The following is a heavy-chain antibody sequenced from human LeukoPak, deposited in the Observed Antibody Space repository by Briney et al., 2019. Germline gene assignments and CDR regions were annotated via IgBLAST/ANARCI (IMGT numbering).Heavy chain of an antibody. CDR1: GGSISIRNYY. J-gene: IGHJ4*02. D-gene: IGHD6-13*01. Sequence: KPSETLSLTCTVSGGSISIRNYYWGWIRQPPGKGLEWIGSIYYSGSTNYNPSLKSRVTISVDTSKNQFSLKLSSVTAADTAVYYCARARSQGAGRGNDYWGQGTLVTVSS. CDR2: IYYSGST. V-gene: IGHV4-39*07. CDR3: ARARSQGAGRGNDY.